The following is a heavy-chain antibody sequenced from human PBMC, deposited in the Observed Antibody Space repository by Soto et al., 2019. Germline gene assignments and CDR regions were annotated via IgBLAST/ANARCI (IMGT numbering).Heavy chain of an antibody. D-gene: IGHD3-9*01. Sequence: QVQLVESGGGVVQPGRSLRLSCAASGFTFSSYAMHWVRQAPGKGLEWVAVISYDGSNKYYADCVKGRFTISRDNSKNTLYLQMNSLRAEDTAVYYCARGVRYDILTGYTNYWGQGTLVTVSS. CDR2: ISYDGSNK. V-gene: IGHV3-30-3*01. J-gene: IGHJ4*02. CDR3: ARGVRYDILTGYTNY. CDR1: GFTFSSYA.